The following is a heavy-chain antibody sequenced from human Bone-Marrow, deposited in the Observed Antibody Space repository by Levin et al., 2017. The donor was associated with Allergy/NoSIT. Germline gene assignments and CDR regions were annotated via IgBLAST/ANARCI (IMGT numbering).Heavy chain of an antibody. J-gene: IGHJ4*02. V-gene: IGHV4-31*03. Sequence: ASETLSVTCTVSGASISGGGYHWSWIRQHAGKGLEWIGYIYYSGSTYYNPSLKSRVMISVDTSKNQFSLKVSSTTAADTAVYYCAREDGSTFDSWGQGTLVTVSS. CDR2: IYYSGST. CDR1: GASISGGGYH. CDR3: AREDGSTFDS. D-gene: IGHD2-2*03.